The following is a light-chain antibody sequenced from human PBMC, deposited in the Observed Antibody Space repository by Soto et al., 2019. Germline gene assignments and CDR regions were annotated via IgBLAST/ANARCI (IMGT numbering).Light chain of an antibody. J-gene: IGKJ3*01. CDR3: QQYDNLLIFT. CDR2: DAS. CDR1: QDISNY. Sequence: DIQMTQSPSSLSASVGDRVTITCQASQDISNYLNWYQQKPGKAPKLLIYDASNLETGVPSRFSGSGSGTAFTFTISSLQPEDIATYYCQQYDNLLIFTFGPGTKVDIK. V-gene: IGKV1-33*01.